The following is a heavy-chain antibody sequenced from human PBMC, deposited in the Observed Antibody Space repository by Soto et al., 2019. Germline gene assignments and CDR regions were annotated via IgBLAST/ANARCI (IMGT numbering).Heavy chain of an antibody. Sequence: SSGDYYWSWIRQAPGKGLEWVGLIRSKTYGGTPEYAASVKGRFTISRDDSKSIAYLQMNSLKTEDTAVYHCARKRGTGWYSDYWGQGTLVTVSS. CDR2: IRSKTYGGTP. CDR3: ARKRGTGWYSDY. J-gene: IGHJ4*02. CDR1: SSGDYY. V-gene: IGHV3-49*03. D-gene: IGHD6-19*01.